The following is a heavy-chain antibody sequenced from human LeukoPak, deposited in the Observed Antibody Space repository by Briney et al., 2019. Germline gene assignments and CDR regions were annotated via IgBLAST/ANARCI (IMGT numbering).Heavy chain of an antibody. CDR1: GFTFSNHW. V-gene: IGHV3-74*01. Sequence: GGSLRLSCAASGFTFSNHWMHWVRQAPGKGLMWVSRINRGGSRTDYADSVKGRFTISRDDAKNSLYLQMNSLRAEDTAVYYCARAGGSTVSHSDYWGQGTLVTVSS. J-gene: IGHJ4*02. D-gene: IGHD4-17*01. CDR3: ARAGGSTVSHSDY. CDR2: INRGGSRT.